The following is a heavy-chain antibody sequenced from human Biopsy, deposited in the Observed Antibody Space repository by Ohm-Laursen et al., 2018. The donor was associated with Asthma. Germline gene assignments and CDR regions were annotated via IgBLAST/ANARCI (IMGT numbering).Heavy chain of an antibody. CDR2: IHSGGTS. CDR1: GFTVSRDH. V-gene: IGHV3-53*01. D-gene: IGHD3-22*01. Sequence: SLRLSCAASGFTVSRDHMFWVRQAPGKGLEWVSVIHSGGTSHTADSVRGRFTISRDFSKNTLHLQMHSLRVEDTAVYYCARGDSSNWSHYYFDYWGQGTLVTVSS. CDR3: ARGDSSNWSHYYFDY. J-gene: IGHJ4*02.